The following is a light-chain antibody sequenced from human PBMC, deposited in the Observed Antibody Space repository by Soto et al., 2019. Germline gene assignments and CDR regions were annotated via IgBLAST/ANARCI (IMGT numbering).Light chain of an antibody. Sequence: QSVLTQPPSASGSPGQSVTISCTGTSSDVGGYHYVSWYQQHPGKAPKLMIYEVNKRPSGVPDRFSGSKSANTASLTVSGLQAEDEAYYYCSSYAGSNDLVFGGGTKLTVL. CDR2: EVN. CDR3: SSYAGSNDLV. V-gene: IGLV2-8*01. J-gene: IGLJ2*01. CDR1: SSDVGGYHY.